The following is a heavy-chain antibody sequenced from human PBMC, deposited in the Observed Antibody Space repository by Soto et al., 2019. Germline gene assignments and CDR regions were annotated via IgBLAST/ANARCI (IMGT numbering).Heavy chain of an antibody. Sequence: SETRSLTWSVSGGSISSGGYFWSWVWQPTGKGLEWIGYIYHSGRTYYNPSLKSRVTISVDRAKNQFSMKLSSVTAADTAVYYCARGLDYWGQGILVTVSS. J-gene: IGHJ1*01. D-gene: IGHD3-3*01. CDR2: IYHSGRT. CDR3: ARGLDY. V-gene: IGHV4-30-2*01. CDR1: GGSISSGGYF.